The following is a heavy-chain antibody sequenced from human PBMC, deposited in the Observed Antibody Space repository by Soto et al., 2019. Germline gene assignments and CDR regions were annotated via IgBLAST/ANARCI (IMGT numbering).Heavy chain of an antibody. CDR2: IKEDGRQK. Sequence: EVQLVESGGDLVQPGGSLRLSCAVSGFTFSHYWMTWVRQAPGKGLEWVANIKEDGRQKNYVDSVKGRFTVSRDNAKNSLYLQINSLRAEDTAVDYCARSGSEVDYWGQGTLVILSS. CDR1: GFTFSHYW. J-gene: IGHJ4*02. D-gene: IGHD3-10*01. CDR3: ARSGSEVDY. V-gene: IGHV3-7*01.